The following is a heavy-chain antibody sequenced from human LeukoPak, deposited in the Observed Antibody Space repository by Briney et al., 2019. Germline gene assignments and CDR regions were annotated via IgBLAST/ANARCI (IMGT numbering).Heavy chain of an antibody. D-gene: IGHD1-1*01. CDR3: AKYRTSRGCVY. J-gene: IGHJ4*02. CDR2: ITGSGDTK. Sequence: GALELSCAASGFTFTSYAMSWVRQAPGKGLEGVSAITGSGDTKYYAASVKGRFTISRDNSKNTLYLQMSSLRAGDTAVYYCAKYRTSRGCVYWGQGTLVTVSS. V-gene: IGHV3-23*01. CDR1: GFTFTSYA.